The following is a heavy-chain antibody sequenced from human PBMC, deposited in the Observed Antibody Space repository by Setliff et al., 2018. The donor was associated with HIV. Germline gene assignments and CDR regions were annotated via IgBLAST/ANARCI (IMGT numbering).Heavy chain of an antibody. CDR3: VRNSGWALGT. D-gene: IGHD3-16*01. CDR1: GDSMIYAPGC. J-gene: IGHJ5*02. V-gene: IGHV4-4*02. Sequence: SATLSLTCTVSGDSMIYAPGCWSWVRQSLETGLEWIGEVCQLGGINYNPFLRSRASLSMDKPNNRFSLDLFSVTAADTAIYFCVRNSGWALGTWGQGALVTVSS. CDR2: VCQLGGI.